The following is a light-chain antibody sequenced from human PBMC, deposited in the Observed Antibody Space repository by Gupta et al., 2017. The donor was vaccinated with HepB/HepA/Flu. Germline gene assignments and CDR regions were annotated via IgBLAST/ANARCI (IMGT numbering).Light chain of an antibody. Sequence: SSELTHDPAVSVALGQTVRITCQGDSLRSYYASWYQQKPGQDPVLVIYGKNNRPSGIPDRFSGSSSGNTASLTITGAQAEDEADYYCNSRDSSGNHWVFGGGTKLTVL. CDR3: NSRDSSGNHWV. V-gene: IGLV3-19*01. J-gene: IGLJ3*02. CDR2: GKN. CDR1: SLRSYY.